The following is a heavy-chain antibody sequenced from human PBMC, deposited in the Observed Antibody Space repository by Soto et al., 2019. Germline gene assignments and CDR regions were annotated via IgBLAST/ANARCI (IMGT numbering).Heavy chain of an antibody. Sequence: GGSLRLSCAASGFTFSSYAMSWVRQAPGKGLEWVSAISGSGGSTYYADSVKGRFTISRDNSKNTLYLQMNSLRAEDTAVYYCAKDLRPLARITIFGVVKDYYYGMDVWGQGTTVTVSS. V-gene: IGHV3-23*01. CDR3: AKDLRPLARITIFGVVKDYYYGMDV. CDR2: ISGSGGST. J-gene: IGHJ6*02. D-gene: IGHD3-3*01. CDR1: GFTFSSYA.